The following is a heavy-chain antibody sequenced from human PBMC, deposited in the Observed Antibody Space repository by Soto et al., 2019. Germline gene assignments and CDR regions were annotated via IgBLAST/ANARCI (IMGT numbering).Heavy chain of an antibody. J-gene: IGHJ6*02. D-gene: IGHD3-3*01. V-gene: IGHV4-4*07. CDR2: IYTSGST. CDR1: GGSISSYY. CDR3: AGGVVIYYYNRMGV. Sequence: SETLSLPCTVSGGSISSYYWSWIRQPAGKGLEWIGRIYTSGSTNYNPSLKSRVTMSVDTSKKQFSLKLSSVTAADTAVYYCAGGVVIYYYNRMGVWGQGTTVTVSS.